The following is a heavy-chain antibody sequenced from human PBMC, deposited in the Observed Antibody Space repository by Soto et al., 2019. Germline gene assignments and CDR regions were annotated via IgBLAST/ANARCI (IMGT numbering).Heavy chain of an antibody. CDR2: IWYDGSNK. J-gene: IGHJ6*02. Sequence: QVQLVESGGGVVQPGRSLRLSCAASGFTFSSYGMHWVRQAPGKGLEWVAVIWYDGSNKYYADSVKGRFTISRDNSKKMLYLQMNSLRPEDTAVYYCAKGQHCSSTSCYFYYYGMDVWGQGTKVAVSS. CDR1: GFTFSSYG. CDR3: AKGQHCSSTSCYFYYYGMDV. D-gene: IGHD2-2*01. V-gene: IGHV3-33*06.